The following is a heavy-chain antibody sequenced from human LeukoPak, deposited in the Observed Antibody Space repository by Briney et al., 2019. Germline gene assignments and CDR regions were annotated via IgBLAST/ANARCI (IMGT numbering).Heavy chain of an antibody. Sequence: HSGGSLRLSCAASGFTFSSSAMSWVRQAPGKGLEWVSGFSGSGDTTYYADSVKGRFTISRDNSKSTLYLQMNSLRAEDTAVYYCAKVKVTGISFFYDWGQGTLVTVSS. D-gene: IGHD6-6*01. CDR2: FSGSGDTT. J-gene: IGHJ4*02. CDR3: AKVKVTGISFFYD. V-gene: IGHV3-23*01. CDR1: GFTFSSSA.